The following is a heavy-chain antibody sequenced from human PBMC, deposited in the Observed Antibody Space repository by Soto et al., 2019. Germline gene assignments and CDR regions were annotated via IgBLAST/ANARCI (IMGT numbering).Heavy chain of an antibody. Sequence: SETLSLTCTVSGASIGSGSYYWSWIRQYPGEGLVWIGHIYDSGRTYYNPSLESRVSISIDRSKNEFSLTLTSVTAADTAVYYCARLTTIITGAFDDWGLGTVVTVSS. CDR3: ARLTTIITGAFDD. D-gene: IGHD7-27*01. CDR1: GASIGSGSYY. V-gene: IGHV4-31*03. J-gene: IGHJ4*02. CDR2: IYDSGRT.